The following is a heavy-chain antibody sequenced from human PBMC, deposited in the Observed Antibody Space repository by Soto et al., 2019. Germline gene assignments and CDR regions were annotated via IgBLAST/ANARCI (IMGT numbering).Heavy chain of an antibody. D-gene: IGHD1-26*01. CDR1: GYTLTELS. CDR2: FDPEDGET. V-gene: IGHV1-24*01. CDR3: ATQPRTSGSYSRWFDP. J-gene: IGHJ5*02. Sequence: ASVKVSCKVSGYTLTELSMHWVRQAPGKGLEWMGGFDPEDGETIYAQKFQGRVTMTEDTSTDTAYMELSSLRSEDTAVYYCATQPRTSGSYSRWFDPWGQGXLVTVYS.